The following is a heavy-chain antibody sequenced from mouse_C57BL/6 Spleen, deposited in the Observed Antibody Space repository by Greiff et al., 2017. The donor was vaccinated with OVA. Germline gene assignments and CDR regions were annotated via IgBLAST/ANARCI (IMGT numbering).Heavy chain of an antibody. V-gene: IGHV1-55*01. CDR1: GYTFTSYW. D-gene: IGHD2-3*01. Sequence: QVQLQQSGAELVKPGASVKMSCKASGYTFTSYWITWVKQRPGQGLEWIGDIYPGSGSTNYNEKFKSKATLTVDTSSSTAYMQLSSLTSEDSAVYYCAREEIYDGYFYAMDYWGQGTSVTVSS. CDR3: AREEIYDGYFYAMDY. J-gene: IGHJ4*01. CDR2: IYPGSGST.